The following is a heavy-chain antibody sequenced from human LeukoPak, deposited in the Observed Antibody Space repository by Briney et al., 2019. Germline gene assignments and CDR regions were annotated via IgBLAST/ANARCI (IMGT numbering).Heavy chain of an antibody. CDR3: ARVLTTGTTSYFDY. Sequence: ASVKVSCKASGYTFTSYGISWVRQAPGQGLEWMGWISAYNGNTNYAQKPQGRVTMTTDTSTSTAYMELRSLRSDDTAVYYCARVLTTGTTSYFDYWGQGTLVTVSS. J-gene: IGHJ4*02. CDR2: ISAYNGNT. CDR1: GYTFTSYG. D-gene: IGHD1-1*01. V-gene: IGHV1-18*01.